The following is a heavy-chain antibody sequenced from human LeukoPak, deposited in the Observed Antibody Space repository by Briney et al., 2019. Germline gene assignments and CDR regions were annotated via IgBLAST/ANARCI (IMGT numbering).Heavy chain of an antibody. CDR3: TRDEVGASTEFDY. Sequence: GGSLRLACAASGFTFSSYWMSWVRQAPGRGLEWVANIKQDGSEKYYVDSVKGRFTISRDNAKTSMYLQMNSLRAEDTAVYYCTRDEVGASTEFDYWGQGTLVTVSS. V-gene: IGHV3-7*01. D-gene: IGHD1-26*01. J-gene: IGHJ4*02. CDR1: GFTFSSYW. CDR2: IKQDGSEK.